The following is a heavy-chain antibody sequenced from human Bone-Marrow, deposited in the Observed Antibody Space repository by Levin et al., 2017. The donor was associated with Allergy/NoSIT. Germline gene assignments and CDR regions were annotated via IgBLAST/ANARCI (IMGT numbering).Heavy chain of an antibody. D-gene: IGHD2-21*01. J-gene: IGHJ3*01. CDR2: ISGSGGST. CDR1: GIIFSKYA. V-gene: IGHV3-23*01. Sequence: PGGSLRLSCEGSGIIFSKYAMTWVRQGPGKRLEWVSSISGSGGSTYYVDSVKGRFTISRDNSKNTLYVQMNSLRAEDTAVYYCARIAWAETSGGGRAFDRWGQGTTVTVSS. CDR3: ARIAWAETSGGGRAFDR.